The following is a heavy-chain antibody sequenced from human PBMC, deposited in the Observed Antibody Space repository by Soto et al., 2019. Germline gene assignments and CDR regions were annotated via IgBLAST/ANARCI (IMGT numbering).Heavy chain of an antibody. CDR2: IFYSGST. Sequence: SETLSLTCTLSGSSFSDNYCSWIRQPPAKGMEWIGYIFYSGSTNYNPSLNSRVTISIDTSKNQFSLKLDSVTVAVTAVYYCARRLEYHEFDSWGQGTLVTVCS. D-gene: IGHD1-1*01. J-gene: IGHJ4*02. CDR3: ARRLEYHEFDS. CDR1: GSSFSDNY. V-gene: IGHV4-59*08.